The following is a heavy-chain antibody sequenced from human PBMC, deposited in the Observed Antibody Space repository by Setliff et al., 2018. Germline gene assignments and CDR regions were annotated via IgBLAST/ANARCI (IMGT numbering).Heavy chain of an antibody. CDR3: ARDGGEY. CDR2: INWDGRSI. Sequence: PGGSLRLSCAASGFTFKNNGMNWVRQAPGKGLEWVSGINWDGRSIGYADSVKGRFTISRDNAKNSLYLQMNSLRAEDTAVYYCARDGGEYWGQGALVTVSS. J-gene: IGHJ4*02. CDR1: GFTFKNNG. D-gene: IGHD3-16*01. V-gene: IGHV3-20*04.